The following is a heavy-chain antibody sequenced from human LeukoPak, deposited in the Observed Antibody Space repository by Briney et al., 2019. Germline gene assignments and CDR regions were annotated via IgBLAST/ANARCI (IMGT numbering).Heavy chain of an antibody. D-gene: IGHD1-1*01. Sequence: PGRSLRLSCAASGFTFSSCGMHWVRQAPGKGLEWVAVISYDGSNKYYADSVKGRFTISRDNSKNTLYLQMNSLRAEDTAVHYCAKDFHDGFDYWGQGTLVTVSS. CDR2: ISYDGSNK. CDR1: GFTFSSCG. CDR3: AKDFHDGFDY. J-gene: IGHJ4*02. V-gene: IGHV3-30*18.